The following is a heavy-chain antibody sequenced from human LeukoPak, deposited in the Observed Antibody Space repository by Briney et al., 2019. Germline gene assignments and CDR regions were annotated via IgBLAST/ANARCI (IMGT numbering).Heavy chain of an antibody. Sequence: SETLSLTCTVSGGSISSGDYYWSWIRQPPGKGLEWIGYIYYSGSTYYNPSLKSRVTISVDTSKNQFSPKLSSVTAADTAAYYCARIHDYGDYWGQGTLVTVSS. CDR2: IYYSGST. V-gene: IGHV4-30-4*01. J-gene: IGHJ4*02. CDR1: GGSISSGDYY. CDR3: ARIHDYGDY. D-gene: IGHD5-18*01.